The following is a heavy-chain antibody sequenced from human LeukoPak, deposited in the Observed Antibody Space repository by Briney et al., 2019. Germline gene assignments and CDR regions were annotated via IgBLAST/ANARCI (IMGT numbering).Heavy chain of an antibody. J-gene: IGHJ4*02. CDR3: ARGPPGYCSGGSCYWDY. CDR1: GYSISSGYY. Sequence: PSETLSLTCAVSGYSISSGYYWGWIRQPPGKGLEGIGSIYYRGSAYYNLALKSRVTISVDTSKNQLSLKLSSVTAADTAVYYCARGPPGYCSGGSCYWDYWGQGTLVTVSS. D-gene: IGHD2-15*01. V-gene: IGHV4-38-2*01. CDR2: IYYRGSA.